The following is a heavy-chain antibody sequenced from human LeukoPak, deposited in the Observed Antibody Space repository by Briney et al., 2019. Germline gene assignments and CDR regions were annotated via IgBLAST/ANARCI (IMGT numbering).Heavy chain of an antibody. V-gene: IGHV4-59*01. Sequence: SETLSLTCTVSGGSISSYYWIWIRQPPGKGLELIGYMYYSGSTNYNPSLKSRVTITVYTAKNQFSLQLSSVTAADTAVYYCAGLGVRGVIDYWGQGPLVTVFS. CDR2: MYYSGST. CDR3: AGLGVRGVIDY. J-gene: IGHJ4*02. CDR1: GGSISSYY. D-gene: IGHD3-10*01.